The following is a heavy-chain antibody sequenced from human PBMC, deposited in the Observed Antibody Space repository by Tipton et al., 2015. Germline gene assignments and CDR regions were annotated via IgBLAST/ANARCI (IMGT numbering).Heavy chain of an antibody. D-gene: IGHD4-11*01. CDR2: ISTYIGNT. CDR3: ARTTVTTFSDVFDM. Sequence: QSGAEVKKPGASVKVSCKASGYTFTSYGISWVRQAPGQGLEWMGWISTYIGNTDYAQKLQGRVTMTWDTSTSTVYMDLSSLRSEDTAVYYCARTTVTTFSDVFDMWGQGTMVTVSS. J-gene: IGHJ3*02. CDR1: GYTFTSYG. V-gene: IGHV1-18*01.